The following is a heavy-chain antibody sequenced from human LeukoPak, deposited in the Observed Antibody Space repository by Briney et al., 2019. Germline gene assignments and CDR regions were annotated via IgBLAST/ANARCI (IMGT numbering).Heavy chain of an antibody. V-gene: IGHV4-34*01. CDR2: INHSGRT. CDR1: GGSFSGHY. CDR3: ARLGTGGDYFDY. J-gene: IGHJ4*02. D-gene: IGHD1/OR15-1a*01. Sequence: PSETLSLTCAVYGGSFSGHYWTWIRQPPEKGLEWIGEINHSGRTNSKLSLKSRVTISVDTSKNQFSLKLSSVTAADTAVYYCARLGTGGDYFDYWGQGTLVTVSS.